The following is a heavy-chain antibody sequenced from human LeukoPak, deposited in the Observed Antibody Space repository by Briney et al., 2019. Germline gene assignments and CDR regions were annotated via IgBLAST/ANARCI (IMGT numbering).Heavy chain of an antibody. J-gene: IGHJ4*02. CDR2: IYPGDSDT. V-gene: IGHV5-51*01. D-gene: IGHD2-2*01. CDR1: GYSFTNYW. CDR3: ARLADCSSTSCLGFDY. Sequence: GESLKISCKGSGYSFTNYWIGWVRQMPGKGLEWMGIIYPGDSDTRYSPSFQGQVTISADKSISTAYLQWSSLKASDTAMYYCARLADCSSTSCLGFDYWGQGTLVTVSS.